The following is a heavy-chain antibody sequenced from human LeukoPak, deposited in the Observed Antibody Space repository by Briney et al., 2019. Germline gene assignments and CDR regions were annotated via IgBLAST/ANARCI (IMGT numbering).Heavy chain of an antibody. J-gene: IGHJ6*02. CDR3: ARGPWVRRLVGYYYYGMDV. CDR1: GFTFSSSA. Sequence: PGGSLRLSCAASGFTFSSSAMSWVRQAPGKGLEWVSAISNNGGYTYYADSVQGRFTISRDNSKSTLCLQMNSLRAEDTAVYYCARGPWVRRLVGYYYYGMDVWGQGTTVTVSS. D-gene: IGHD6-6*01. V-gene: IGHV3-23*01. CDR2: ISNNGGYT.